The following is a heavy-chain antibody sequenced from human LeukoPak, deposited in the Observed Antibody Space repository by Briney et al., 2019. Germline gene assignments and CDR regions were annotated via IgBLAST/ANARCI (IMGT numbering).Heavy chain of an antibody. J-gene: IGHJ4*02. CDR2: IIPIFGTA. Sequence: CSVTVSCKASGGTFSSYAISWVRPAPGQGLEWMGGIIPIFGTANYAQKFQGRVTITTDESTSTADMEQSSLRSEDTAVYYCARGEMWLQRFPLDFWCQGTLVTVSS. V-gene: IGHV1-69*05. CDR3: ARGEMWLQRFPLDF. CDR1: GGTFSSYA. D-gene: IGHD6-19*01.